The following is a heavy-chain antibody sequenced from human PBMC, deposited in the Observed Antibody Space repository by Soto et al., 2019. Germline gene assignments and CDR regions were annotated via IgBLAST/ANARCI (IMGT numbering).Heavy chain of an antibody. CDR2: ISLSGSTI. CDR3: ARESFSASPNFFDY. J-gene: IGHJ4*02. V-gene: IGHV3-48*03. Sequence: PGGSLRLSCAASGFAFSNYETNWVRQAPGKGLEWVSYISLSGSTIYYADSVKGRFTISRDDAKDSLYLEMDSLRADDTAVYYCARESFSASPNFFDYWGQGTLVTVSS. CDR1: GFAFSNYE. D-gene: IGHD1-26*01.